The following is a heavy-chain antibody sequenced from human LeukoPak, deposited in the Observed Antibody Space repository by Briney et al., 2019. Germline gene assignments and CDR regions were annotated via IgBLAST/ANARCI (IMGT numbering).Heavy chain of an antibody. CDR1: GFTFSSYG. Sequence: GGALRHSCAAPGFTFSSYGMHWVRQAPGKGLEWVAFIRFGGSNKYYSYSVKGRFTISRDNSKNTLYLQMNSLRAEDTAVYYCASDSSGWSAFDYWGQGTLVTVSS. J-gene: IGHJ4*02. CDR3: ASDSSGWSAFDY. D-gene: IGHD6-19*01. V-gene: IGHV3-30*02. CDR2: IRFGGSNK.